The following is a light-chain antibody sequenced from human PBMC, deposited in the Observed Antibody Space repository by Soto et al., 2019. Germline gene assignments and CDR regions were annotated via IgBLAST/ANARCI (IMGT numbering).Light chain of an antibody. Sequence: IQMTQSPSTLSASIEDRVTITCRASQSISTWLAWYQQKPGKAPKLLIYDASSLQSGVPSRFSGSGSGTEFTLTISSLQPDDFATYYCQQYNSYSLTFGQGTKVDI. CDR2: DAS. J-gene: IGKJ1*01. CDR3: QQYNSYSLT. CDR1: QSISTW. V-gene: IGKV1-5*01.